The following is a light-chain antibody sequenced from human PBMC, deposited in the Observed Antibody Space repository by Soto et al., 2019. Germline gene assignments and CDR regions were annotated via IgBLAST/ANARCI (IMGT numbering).Light chain of an antibody. J-gene: IGKJ1*01. CDR3: RQSW. CDR2: KAS. CDR1: QSISSW. V-gene: IGKV1-5*03. Sequence: DIQMTQSPSTLSASVGDRVTITCRASQSISSWLAWYQQKPGKAPKLLIYKASSLESGVGSRFIRRGSRTYISLTASCLRDDNFSSQGRRQSWLGQGKKVDI.